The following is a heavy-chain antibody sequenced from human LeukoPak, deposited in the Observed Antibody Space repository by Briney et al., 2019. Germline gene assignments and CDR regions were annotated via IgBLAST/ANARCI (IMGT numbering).Heavy chain of an antibody. CDR2: VSGSGDTT. V-gene: IGHV3-23*01. D-gene: IGHD2-2*01. Sequence: GGSLRLSCTASGFTFSSSAMDWVRQAPGKGLEWVSAVSGSGDTTYYADSVKGRFTISRDNAKNTLYLQMNSLRVEDTALYYCGRGKSPAAVDDWGQGTLVTVPS. CDR3: GRGKSPAAVDD. J-gene: IGHJ4*02. CDR1: GFTFSSSA.